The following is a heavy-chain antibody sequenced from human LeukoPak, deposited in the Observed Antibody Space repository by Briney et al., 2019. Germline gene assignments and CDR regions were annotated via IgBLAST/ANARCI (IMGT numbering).Heavy chain of an antibody. J-gene: IGHJ4*02. D-gene: IGHD5-18*01. CDR2: MNPNSGNT. CDR3: VRMRYSYGYVDY. CDR1: GYTFTSYD. V-gene: IGHV1-8*01. Sequence: ASVKVSCKASGYTFTSYDINWVRQAPGQGLEWMGWMNPNSGNTGYAQKFQGRVTMTRNTSISTAYMELSSLRSEDTAVYYCVRMRYSYGYVDYWGQGTLVTVSS.